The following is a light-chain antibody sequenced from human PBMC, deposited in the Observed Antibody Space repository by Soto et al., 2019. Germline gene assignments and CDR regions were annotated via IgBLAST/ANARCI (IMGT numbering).Light chain of an antibody. Sequence: QSVLTQPPSASGAPGQRVTISCSGSSSNIGSDYLYWYQQRPGTAPKLLIYTDNLRPSGVPDRFSGSKSGTSGSLAISGRRSEDEADYYCAAWDESLNSVVFGGGTKLTVL. CDR1: SSNIGSDY. CDR3: AAWDESLNSVV. CDR2: TDN. J-gene: IGLJ2*01. V-gene: IGLV1-47*02.